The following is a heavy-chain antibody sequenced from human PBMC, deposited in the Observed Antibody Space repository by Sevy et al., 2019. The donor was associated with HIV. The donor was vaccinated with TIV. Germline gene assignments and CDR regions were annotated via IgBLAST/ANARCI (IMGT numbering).Heavy chain of an antibody. J-gene: IGHJ3*01. CDR3: ARDHYYDSSGYRSKPIDF. D-gene: IGHD3-22*01. V-gene: IGHV1-69*13. Sequence: ASVKVSCKASGGTFSSYAISWVRQAPGQGLEWMGGIIPIFSTANYAQKFQGRVTITEDESTSTAYMELSSLRSEDTAVYYCARDHYYDSSGYRSKPIDFWGQGTMVTVSS. CDR2: IIPIFSTA. CDR1: GGTFSSYA.